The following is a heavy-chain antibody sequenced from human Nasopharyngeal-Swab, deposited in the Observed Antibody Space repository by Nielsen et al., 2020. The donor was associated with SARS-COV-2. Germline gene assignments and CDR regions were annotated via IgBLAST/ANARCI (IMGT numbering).Heavy chain of an antibody. Sequence: GGSLRLSCGASGFTFSIYFMNWVRQASGKGLEWVGRIRSRVNSYATEYGVSVKGRFTISRDDSKNTAYLQMNSLKTEDTDLYYCARVNPVSGSYYDAIDIWGQGTMVTVSS. CDR2: IRSRVNSYAT. J-gene: IGHJ3*02. CDR1: GFTFSIYF. D-gene: IGHD3-10*01. CDR3: ARVNPVSGSYYDAIDI. V-gene: IGHV3-73*01.